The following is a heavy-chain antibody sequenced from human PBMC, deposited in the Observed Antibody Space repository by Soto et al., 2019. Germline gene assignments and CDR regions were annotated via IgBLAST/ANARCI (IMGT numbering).Heavy chain of an antibody. CDR2: IYRSGST. CDR1: GASLTSGSYY. CDR3: ARWKYSYADLPGDWFDS. V-gene: IGHV4-61*01. D-gene: IGHD3-16*01. Sequence: QVQLQESGPGLVRPSETLSLTCTVSGASLTSGSYYWSWVRQPPGKGLEWIAYIYRSGSTNYNPSLKRRATISVDTSKNHFPLRLTSVTPADTAMYYCARWKYSYADLPGDWFDSWGQGTLVTVSS. J-gene: IGHJ5*01.